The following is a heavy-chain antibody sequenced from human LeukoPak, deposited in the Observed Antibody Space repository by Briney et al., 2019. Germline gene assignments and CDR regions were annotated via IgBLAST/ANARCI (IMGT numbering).Heavy chain of an antibody. CDR2: MYYSGST. CDR3: ARRGRSVTTHSDY. CDR1: GGSISSSSYY. Sequence: SETLSLTCTVSGGSISSSSYYWGWIRQPPGKGLEWIGSMYYSGSTYYNPSLKSRVTISVDTSKNQFSLKLSSVTAADTAVYYCARRGRSVTTHSDYWGQGTLVTVSS. D-gene: IGHD4-17*01. J-gene: IGHJ4*02. V-gene: IGHV4-39*01.